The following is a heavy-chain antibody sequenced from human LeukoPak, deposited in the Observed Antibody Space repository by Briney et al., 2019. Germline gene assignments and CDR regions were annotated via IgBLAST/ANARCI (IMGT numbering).Heavy chain of an antibody. CDR2: ISGCGGST. Sequence: PGGSLRLSCAASGFTFSSYAMSWVRQAPGKGLEWVSAISGCGGSTYYADSVKGRFTISRDNSKNTLYLQMNSLRAEDTAVYYCAKWTYYYDSSGYYGRDFDYWGQGTLVTVSS. D-gene: IGHD3-22*01. V-gene: IGHV3-23*01. CDR1: GFTFSSYA. J-gene: IGHJ4*02. CDR3: AKWTYYYDSSGYYGRDFDY.